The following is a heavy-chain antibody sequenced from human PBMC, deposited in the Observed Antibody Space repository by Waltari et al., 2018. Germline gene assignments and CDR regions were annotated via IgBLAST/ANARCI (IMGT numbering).Heavy chain of an antibody. V-gene: IGHV1-69*04. J-gene: IGHJ6*02. CDR3: ARVVEDYYGMDV. CDR1: GGTFSSYA. Sequence: QVQLVQSGAEVKKPGSSVKVSCKASGGTFSSYAISWVRQAPGQGLEWMGRIIPIFGKANYAQKFQGRVTITADKSTSTAYMELSSLRSEDTAVYDCARVVEDYYGMDVWGQGTTVTVSS. CDR2: IIPIFGKA. D-gene: IGHD2-15*01.